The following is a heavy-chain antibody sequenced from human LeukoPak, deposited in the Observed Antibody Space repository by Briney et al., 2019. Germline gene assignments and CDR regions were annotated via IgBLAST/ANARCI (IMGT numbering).Heavy chain of an antibody. CDR2: IRGSGGST. J-gene: IGHJ4*02. Sequence: PGGSLRLSCAASGFTFSSYAMSWVRQAPGKGLEWVSAIRGSGGSTYYADSVKGRFTISRDNSKNTLYLQMNSLRAEDTAVYYCAKDLPYCGGDCYSIDYWGQGTLVTVSS. D-gene: IGHD2-21*02. CDR3: AKDLPYCGGDCYSIDY. V-gene: IGHV3-23*01. CDR1: GFTFSSYA.